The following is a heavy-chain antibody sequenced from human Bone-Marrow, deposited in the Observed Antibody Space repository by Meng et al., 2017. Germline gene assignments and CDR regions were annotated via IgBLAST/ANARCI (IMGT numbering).Heavy chain of an antibody. CDR3: ARDNTMIGSFDY. CDR1: GGSFSGYY. D-gene: IGHD3-22*01. Sequence: QVPLQQWCAGMLKPSETPSLTCAVYGGSFSGYYWSWIRQPPGKGLEWIGEINHSGSTNYNPSLKSRVTISVDTSKNQFSLKLSSVTAADTAVYYCARDNTMIGSFDYWGQGTLVTVSS. CDR2: INHSGST. J-gene: IGHJ4*02. V-gene: IGHV4-34*01.